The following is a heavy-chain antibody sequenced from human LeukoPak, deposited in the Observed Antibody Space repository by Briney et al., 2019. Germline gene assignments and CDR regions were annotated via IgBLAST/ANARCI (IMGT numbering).Heavy chain of an antibody. CDR3: AREAGTVAGLDNWFDP. V-gene: IGHV1-69*13. CDR2: IIPIFGTA. Sequence: SSVKVSCKASGGTFSSYAISWVRQAPGQGLEWMGGIIPIFGTANYAQKFQGRVTITADESTSTAYMELSSLRSEDTAVYYCAREAGTVAGLDNWFDPWGQGTLVTVSS. D-gene: IGHD6-19*01. J-gene: IGHJ5*02. CDR1: GGTFSSYA.